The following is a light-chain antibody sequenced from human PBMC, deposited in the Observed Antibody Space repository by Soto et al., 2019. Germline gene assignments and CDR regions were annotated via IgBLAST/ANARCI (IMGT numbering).Light chain of an antibody. Sequence: LMTQSPSTLAVSPGEGATLSCRASQSIASNLAWYQQKPGQPPRLLIFDASTRATGIPARFSGVGSGTEFTLTISSLQSEDFEVYYCQQYNTWPPTFGQGTKVDIK. CDR2: DAS. CDR1: QSIASN. CDR3: QQYNTWPPT. V-gene: IGKV3-15*01. J-gene: IGKJ1*01.